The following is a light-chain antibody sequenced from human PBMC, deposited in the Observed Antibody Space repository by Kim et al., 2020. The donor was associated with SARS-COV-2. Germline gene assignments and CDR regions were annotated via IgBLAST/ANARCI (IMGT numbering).Light chain of an antibody. J-gene: IGKJ4*01. Sequence: DIQMTQSPSSLSASVRDRVTITCRASQSIRSYLNWYQQRPGKAPKLLIYAASSLQSGVPSRFSGSGSGTDFTLTISSLQPEDFATYYCQQSYISPLTFGGGTKVDIK. CDR1: QSIRSY. CDR3: QQSYISPLT. CDR2: AAS. V-gene: IGKV1-39*01.